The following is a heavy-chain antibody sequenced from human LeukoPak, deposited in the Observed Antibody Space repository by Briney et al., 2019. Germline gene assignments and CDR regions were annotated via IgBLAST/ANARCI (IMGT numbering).Heavy chain of an antibody. Sequence: ASVKVSCKASGYTFTSYVMNWVRQAPGQGLEWMGWINTNTGNPTYAQGFTGRFVFSLDTSVSTAYLQISSLKAEDTAVYYCASLRGSHYYDSSGYYERDYWGQGTLVTVSS. J-gene: IGHJ4*02. CDR2: INTNTGNP. V-gene: IGHV7-4-1*02. D-gene: IGHD3-22*01. CDR1: GYTFTSYV. CDR3: ASLRGSHYYDSSGYYERDY.